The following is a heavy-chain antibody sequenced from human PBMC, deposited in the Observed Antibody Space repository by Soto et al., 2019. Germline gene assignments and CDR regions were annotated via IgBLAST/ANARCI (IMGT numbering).Heavy chain of an antibody. J-gene: IGHJ6*02. V-gene: IGHV3-48*03. CDR3: ARDAFEIYDKFGLDV. CDR2: ISSSGGTI. CDR1: GSSFSDYE. D-gene: IGHD5-12*01. Sequence: GGSLRLSCAASGSSFSDYEMNWVRQTPGKGLEWLSYISSSGGTIKYADSVNGRFTISRDNAKNSLYLQMHSLRADDTAVYYCARDAFEIYDKFGLDVWGQGTPVTVSS.